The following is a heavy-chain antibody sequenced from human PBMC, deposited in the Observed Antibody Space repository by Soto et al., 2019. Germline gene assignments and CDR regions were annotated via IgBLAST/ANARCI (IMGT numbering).Heavy chain of an antibody. V-gene: IGHV1-3*01. J-gene: IGHJ5*02. D-gene: IGHD5-12*01. CDR2: INADKGDT. CDR1: GYSFTDFA. Sequence: QAQLVQSGAEVKKPGASVKVSCKASGYSFTDFAMHWVRLASGQRLEWMGWINADKGDTKYSPKFQGRVTITRDTSATTVYMELRSLRSKDTAVYYCARGPLSGVATIWDYANWFDPWGQGSLVTVST. CDR3: ARGPLSGVATIWDYANWFDP.